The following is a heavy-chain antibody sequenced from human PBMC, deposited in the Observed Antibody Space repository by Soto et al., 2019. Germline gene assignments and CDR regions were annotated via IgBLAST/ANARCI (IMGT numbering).Heavy chain of an antibody. Sequence: GGSLRLSCTASGFTFSAYAMTWVRQAPGKGLQWVSGFIGSAGSTYYADSVKGRFTISRDNSKRKLYLQMNSLRAEDTAAYYCAKVGTAGDYVPWWGQGNVVTVSS. CDR3: AKVGTAGDYVPW. CDR1: GFTFSAYA. J-gene: IGHJ4*02. CDR2: FIGSAGST. V-gene: IGHV3-23*01. D-gene: IGHD4-17*01.